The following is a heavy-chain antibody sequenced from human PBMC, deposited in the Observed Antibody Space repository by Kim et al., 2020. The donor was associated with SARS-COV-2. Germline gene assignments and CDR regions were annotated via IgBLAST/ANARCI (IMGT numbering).Heavy chain of an antibody. CDR1: GFNFGDYA. CDR3: AKDCGGARLPNFFSCFDP. D-gene: IGHD6-25*01. V-gene: IGHV3-9*01. J-gene: IGHJ5*02. Sequence: GGSLRLSCAASGFNFGDYAMHWVRQSPGKGLEWVAGICWNSGCADYADSVKGRFTISRDDAKNSLFLQMNSLRPEDTGFYYCAKDCGGARLPNFFSCFDPWGQGTLVTVSS. CDR2: ICWNSGCA.